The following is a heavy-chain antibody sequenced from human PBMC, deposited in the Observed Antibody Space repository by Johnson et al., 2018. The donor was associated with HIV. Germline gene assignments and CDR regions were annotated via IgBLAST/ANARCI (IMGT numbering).Heavy chain of an antibody. CDR2: ISFDGNLK. D-gene: IGHD5-12*01. CDR3: ATGDDDGF. CDR1: GLDFSNFG. V-gene: IGHV3-30*03. J-gene: IGHJ3*01. Sequence: QVQLVESGGGVVQPGKSLTLSCVVSGLDFSNFGIHWVRQAPGKGPEWVAVISFDGNLKKYADSVKGRFTISRDSSKNTLYLQMNSLNTDDTAFYYCATGDDDGFWGQGTMVTVSS.